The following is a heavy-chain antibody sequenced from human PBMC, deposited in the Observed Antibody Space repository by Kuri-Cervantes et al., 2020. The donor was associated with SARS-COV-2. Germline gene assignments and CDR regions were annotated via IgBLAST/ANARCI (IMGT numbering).Heavy chain of an antibody. Sequence: SGPTLVKPTQTLTLTCTFSGFSLSTSGVGVGCIRQPPGKALEWLALIYWDDDKRYGPSLKSRLTITKDTSKNQVVLTMTSVDPVDTATYYCARIQATTVIADYWGQGTLVTDSS. D-gene: IGHD4-11*01. CDR1: GFSLSTSGVG. V-gene: IGHV2-5*05. CDR2: IYWDDDK. CDR3: ARIQATTVIADY. J-gene: IGHJ4*02.